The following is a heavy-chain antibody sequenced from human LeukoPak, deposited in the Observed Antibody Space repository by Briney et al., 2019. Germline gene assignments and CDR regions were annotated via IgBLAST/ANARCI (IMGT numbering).Heavy chain of an antibody. V-gene: IGHV1-2*02. J-gene: IGHJ1*01. CDR2: INPNSGGT. CDR1: GYTFTGYY. Sequence: ASVKVSCKASGYTFTGYYMHWVRQAPGQGLEWMGWINPNSGGTNYAQKFQGRVTMTRDTSISTAYMELSRLRSDDTAVYYCAKEMATITAECFQHWGQGTLVTVSS. CDR3: AKEMATITAECFQH. D-gene: IGHD5-24*01.